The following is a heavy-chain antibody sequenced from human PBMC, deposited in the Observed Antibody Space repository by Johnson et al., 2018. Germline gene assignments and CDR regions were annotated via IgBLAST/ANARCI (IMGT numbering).Heavy chain of an antibody. V-gene: IGHV3-30*03. CDR2: ISYDGSNK. Sequence: QVQLVESGGGLVKPGGSLRLSCAASGFTFSSYGMHWVRQAPGKGLEWVAVISYDGSNKYYADSVKGRFTIPRDNSKNTLFLQMNSLRAEDTAVDYCGRDGGYDDDSSGYYWKGYFQHWGQGTLVTVSS. CDR3: GRDGGYDDDSSGYYWKGYFQH. D-gene: IGHD3-22*01. J-gene: IGHJ1*01. CDR1: GFTFSSYG.